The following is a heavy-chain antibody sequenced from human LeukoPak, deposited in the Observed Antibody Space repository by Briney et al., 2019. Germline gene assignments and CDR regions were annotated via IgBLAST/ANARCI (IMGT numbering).Heavy chain of an antibody. CDR2: ISYDGSNK. D-gene: IGHD1-26*01. J-gene: IGHJ4*02. CDR3: ARARNSGSYFDC. V-gene: IGHV3-30-3*01. CDR1: GFTFSSYA. Sequence: PGRSLRLSCAASGFTFSSYAMHWVRQAPGKGLEWVAVISYDGSNKYYADSVKGRFTISRDNSKNTLYLQMNSLRAEDTAVYYCARARNSGSYFDCWGQGTLVTVSS.